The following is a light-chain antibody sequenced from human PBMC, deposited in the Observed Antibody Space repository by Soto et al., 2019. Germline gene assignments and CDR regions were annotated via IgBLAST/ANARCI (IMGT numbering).Light chain of an antibody. V-gene: IGKV1-39*01. J-gene: IGKJ1*01. Sequence: DIQMTQSPSTLSATAGDRVTITCRASQTISSWLAWYQQKPGKAPKLLIYAASSLQSGVPSRFSGSGSGTDFTLTISSLQPEDFATYYCQQSYSTPPWTFGQGTKVDI. CDR1: QTISSW. CDR3: QQSYSTPPWT. CDR2: AAS.